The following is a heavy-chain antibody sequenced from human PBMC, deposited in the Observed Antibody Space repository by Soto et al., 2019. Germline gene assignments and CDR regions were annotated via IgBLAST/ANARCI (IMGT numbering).Heavy chain of an antibody. CDR3: ARAGIAASYGMDV. J-gene: IGHJ6*02. D-gene: IGHD6-13*01. V-gene: IGHV4-34*01. CDR1: GGSFSGYY. CDR2: INHSGST. Sequence: PSETLSLTCAVYGGSFSGYYWSWIRQPPGKGLEWIGEINHSGSTNNNPSLKSRVTISVDTSKNQFSLKLSSVTAADTAVYYCARAGIAASYGMDVWGQGTTVTVSS.